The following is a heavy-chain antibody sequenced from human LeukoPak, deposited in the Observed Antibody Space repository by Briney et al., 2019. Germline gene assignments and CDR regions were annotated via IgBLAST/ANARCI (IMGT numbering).Heavy chain of an antibody. CDR3: TRDSGTYNWFDP. CDR2: IDKKDQGDPTAT. J-gene: IGHJ5*02. V-gene: IGHV3-73*01. D-gene: IGHD1-26*01. CDR1: GFTFSGSD. Sequence: PGGSLRLSCAASGFTFSGSDIHWVRQSSGKGLEWVGQIDKKDQGDPTATAYAASVKGRFTISRNDSINTAYLPINSLKTQDTALYYCTRDSGTYNWFDPWGQGTLVTVSS.